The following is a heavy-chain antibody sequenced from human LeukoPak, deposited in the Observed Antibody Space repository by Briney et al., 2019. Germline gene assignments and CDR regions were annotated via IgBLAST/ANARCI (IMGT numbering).Heavy chain of an antibody. CDR1: GGSISSSTYY. Sequence: KPSETLSLTCTVSGGSISSSTYYWGWIRQPPGKGLEWIDMMYYSGSTYYNPSLKSRVTISVDTSKNQFSLKLSSVTAADTAVYYCARHYCSSASCYVDYWGQGTLVTVSS. D-gene: IGHD2-2*01. J-gene: IGHJ4*02. CDR2: MYYSGST. CDR3: ARHYCSSASCYVDY. V-gene: IGHV4-39*01.